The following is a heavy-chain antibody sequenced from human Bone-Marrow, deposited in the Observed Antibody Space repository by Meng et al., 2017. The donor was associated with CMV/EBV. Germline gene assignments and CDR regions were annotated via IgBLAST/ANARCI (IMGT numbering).Heavy chain of an antibody. CDR1: GGSVSSGSYY. CDR2: IYYSGST. V-gene: IGHV4-61*01. J-gene: IGHJ5*02. Sequence: SETLSLTCTVSGGSVSSGSYYWSWIRQPPGKGLEWIGYIYYSGSTNYNPSLKSRVTISVDTSKNQFSLKLSSVTAADTAVYYCARGFLTSVGSGSYSTANWFDPWGQGTLVTVSS. D-gene: IGHD3-10*01. CDR3: ARGFLTSVGSGSYSTANWFDP.